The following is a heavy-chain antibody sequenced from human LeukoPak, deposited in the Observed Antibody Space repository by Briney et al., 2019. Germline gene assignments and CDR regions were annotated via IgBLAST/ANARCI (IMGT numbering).Heavy chain of an antibody. V-gene: IGHV4-61*02. Sequence: SQTLSLTCAVSGCSISSVGYYWRWLRQPDGQGLEWIGRIYSSGSTNYNPSLKSRVTMSVDTSKNQFSLKLSSVTAADTAMYYCAREGGDSGDYLHFDYWGQGTLVTVSS. CDR3: AREGGDSGDYLHFDY. CDR1: GCSISSVGYY. J-gene: IGHJ4*02. CDR2: IYSSGST. D-gene: IGHD4-17*01.